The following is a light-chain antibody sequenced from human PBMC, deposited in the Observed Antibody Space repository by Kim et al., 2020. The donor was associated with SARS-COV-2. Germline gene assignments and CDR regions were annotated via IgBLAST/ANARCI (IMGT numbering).Light chain of an antibody. CDR1: QSISSY. CDR3: QQGYTTPHT. CDR2: AAS. J-gene: IGKJ2*01. Sequence: DIQMTQSPSSLSASMGDRVTITCRASQSISSYLNWYQQKPGKAPNLLIYAASSLQSGVPSRFSGSGSGTDFTLTISSLQPEDFATYYCQQGYTTPHTFGQGTKLEIK. V-gene: IGKV1-39*01.